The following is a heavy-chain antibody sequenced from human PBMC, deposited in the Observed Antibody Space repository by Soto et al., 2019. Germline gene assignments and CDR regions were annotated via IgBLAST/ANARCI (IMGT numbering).Heavy chain of an antibody. CDR1: GFTFTSSA. J-gene: IGHJ3*02. Sequence: QMQLVQSGPEVKKPGTSVKVSCKASGFTFTSSAMQWVRQARGQRLEWIGWIVVGSGNTNYAQKFQERVTITRDMSTSTAYMELSSLRSEDTAVYYCAASRYCSGGSCYSLSFDIWGQGTMVTVSS. CDR2: IVVGSGNT. V-gene: IGHV1-58*02. D-gene: IGHD2-15*01. CDR3: AASRYCSGGSCYSLSFDI.